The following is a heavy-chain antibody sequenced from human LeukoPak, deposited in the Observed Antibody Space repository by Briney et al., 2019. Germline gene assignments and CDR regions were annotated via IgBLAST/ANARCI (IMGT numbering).Heavy chain of an antibody. CDR1: GFTFSNYW. V-gene: IGHV3-74*01. CDR3: TRGRGVEFPMSDWGY. Sequence: GGSLRLSCAASGFTFSNYWMHWVRLAPGKGLVWVSRINGDGRRTTYEDSVTGRFTISRDNARNTVFLQMNSLRAEDTAVDYCTRGRGVEFPMSDWGYWGQGTLTTVSS. J-gene: IGHJ4*02. D-gene: IGHD7-27*01. CDR2: INGDGRRT.